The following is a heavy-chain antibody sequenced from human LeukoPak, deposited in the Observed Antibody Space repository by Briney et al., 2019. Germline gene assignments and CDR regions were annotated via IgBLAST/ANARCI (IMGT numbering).Heavy chain of an antibody. J-gene: IGHJ6*01. CDR3: AGDASLEGESHYGMDV. V-gene: IGHV1-69*04. CDR1: GGTFSSYA. D-gene: IGHD3-16*01. Sequence: ASVKVSCKASGGTFSSYAISWVRQAPGQGLEWMGRIIPIFGIANYAQKFQGRVTITADKSTSTAYMELSSLRSEDTAVYYCAGDASLEGESHYGMDVWGQGTTVTVSS. CDR2: IIPIFGIA.